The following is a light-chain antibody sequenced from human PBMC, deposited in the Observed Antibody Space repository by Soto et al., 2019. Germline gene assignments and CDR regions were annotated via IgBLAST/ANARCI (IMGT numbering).Light chain of an antibody. J-gene: IGKJ4*01. CDR3: QQYNNWPPLT. CDR2: RAS. V-gene: IGKV3-15*01. CDR1: QYIASN. Sequence: EVIMTQSPATLSVSPGARATLSCRASQYIASNLAWYRQKPGQAPTLLIYRASTRATGIPARISGSGSGTEFTLTISSLQSEDFAVYYCQQYNNWPPLTFGGGTKVEI.